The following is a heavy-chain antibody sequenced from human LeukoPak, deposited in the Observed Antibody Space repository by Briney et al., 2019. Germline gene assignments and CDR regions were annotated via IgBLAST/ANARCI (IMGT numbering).Heavy chain of an antibody. D-gene: IGHD2-15*01. J-gene: IGHJ4*02. CDR1: GGSFSGYY. CDR2: INHRGSS. V-gene: IGHV4-34*01. CDR3: SRDQFCSYTGRCYIGLFGF. Sequence: SETPSLTCGVFGGSFSGYYWTWLRHPPGKGLEWIGQINHRGSSHYNPSLRSRVTISVDTSKTQFSLKLTSLTSADTAVYYCSRDQFCSYTGRCYIGLFGFWGQGALVTVSS.